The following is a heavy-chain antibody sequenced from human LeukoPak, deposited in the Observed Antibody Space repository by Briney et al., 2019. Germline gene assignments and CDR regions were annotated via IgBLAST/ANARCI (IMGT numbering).Heavy chain of an antibody. CDR3: ARDLPKTGYVGALDF. CDR1: GYTFTGYY. D-gene: IGHD5-12*01. CDR2: ISPHSGGT. Sequence: ASVKVSCKASGYTFTGYYMHWVRQAPGQGLEWMGWISPHSGGTNYAQNFKGRVTMTRDTSISTAYMELSSLTSDDTAVYYCARDLPKTGYVGALDFWGQGTMVIVSS. J-gene: IGHJ3*01. V-gene: IGHV1-2*02.